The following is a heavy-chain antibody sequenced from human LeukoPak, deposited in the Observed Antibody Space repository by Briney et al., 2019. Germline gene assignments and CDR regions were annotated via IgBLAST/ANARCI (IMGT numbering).Heavy chain of an antibody. CDR3: ARDRCSSTSCRSAAFDI. D-gene: IGHD2-2*01. V-gene: IGHV4-59*01. CDR2: IYYSGST. CDR1: GGSISSYY. Sequence: SGTLSLTCTVSGGSISSYYWSWIRQPPGKGLEWLGYIYYSGSTNYNPSLKSRVTISVDTSKNQFSLKLSSVTAADTAVYYCARDRCSSTSCRSAAFDIWGQGTMVTVSS. J-gene: IGHJ3*02.